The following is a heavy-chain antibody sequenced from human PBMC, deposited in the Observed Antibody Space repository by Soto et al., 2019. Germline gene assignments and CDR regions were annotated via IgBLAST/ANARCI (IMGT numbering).Heavy chain of an antibody. J-gene: IGHJ3*02. Sequence: GASVKVSCKVSGYTFTDYFIHWVRQAPGQGLEWMGWINPNSGDTNYAQNFQGRVTLTRDTSISTASMDLGRLKSDDTAVYFCARIPYYYYASVGDTDAVDIWGQGTMVTVSS. CDR3: ARIPYYYYASVGDTDAVDI. V-gene: IGHV1-2*02. CDR2: INPNSGDT. CDR1: GYTFTDYF. D-gene: IGHD3-22*01.